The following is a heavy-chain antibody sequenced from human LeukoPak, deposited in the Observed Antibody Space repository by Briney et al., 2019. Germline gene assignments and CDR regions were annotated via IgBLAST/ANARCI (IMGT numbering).Heavy chain of an antibody. CDR1: GFTFSDYY. V-gene: IGHV3-11*04. CDR3: AELGITMIGGV. Sequence: GGSLRLSCAASGFTFSDYYISWIRQAPRKGLEWVSYISSSGSTIYYADSVKGRFTISRDNAKNSPYLQMNSLRAEDTAVYYCAELGITMIGGVWGKGTTVTISS. CDR2: ISSSGSTI. J-gene: IGHJ6*04. D-gene: IGHD3-10*02.